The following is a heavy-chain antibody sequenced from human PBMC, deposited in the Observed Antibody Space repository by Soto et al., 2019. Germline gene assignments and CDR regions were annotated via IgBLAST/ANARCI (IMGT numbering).Heavy chain of an antibody. J-gene: IGHJ5*02. D-gene: IGHD2-2*01. Sequence: PGESLKISCTGFGNTFSTFWISWVRQKPGKGLEWMGRIDPRDSYVNYSPAFQGHVTISADKSISTAYLQWGSLKASDTAMYYCQRLYRTTSTCDRWVDPWGQGTLVTVSA. CDR1: GNTFSTFW. CDR3: QRLYRTTSTCDRWVDP. V-gene: IGHV5-10-1*01. CDR2: IDPRDSYV.